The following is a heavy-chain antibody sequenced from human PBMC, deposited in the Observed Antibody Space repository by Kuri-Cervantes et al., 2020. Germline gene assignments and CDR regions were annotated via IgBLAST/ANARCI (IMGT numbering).Heavy chain of an antibody. CDR3: ARRSIASTGTAFDY. CDR2: IYPGDSDT. V-gene: IGHV5-51*01. J-gene: IGHJ4*02. D-gene: IGHD1-1*01. CDR1: GHNFTTYW. Sequence: GESLKISCQGSGHNFTTYWIGWVRQMPGKGLEWMGIIYPGDSDTRYSPSFQGQVTISADKSISTAYLQWSSLKASDTAMYYCARRSIASTGTAFDYWGQGTLVTVSS.